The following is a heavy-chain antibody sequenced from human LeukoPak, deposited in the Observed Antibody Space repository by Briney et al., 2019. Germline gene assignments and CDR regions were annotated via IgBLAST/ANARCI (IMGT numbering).Heavy chain of an antibody. V-gene: IGHV4-34*01. CDR1: GGSFSGYY. D-gene: IGHD3-22*01. CDR3: ARESYYDSSGYSHDAFDI. Sequence: SETLSLTCAVYGGSFSGYYWSWIRQPPGKGLEWIGEINHSGSTNYNPSLKSRVTISVDTSKNQFSLKLSSVTAADTAIYYCARESYYDSSGYSHDAFDIWGQGTMVTVSS. CDR2: INHSGST. J-gene: IGHJ3*02.